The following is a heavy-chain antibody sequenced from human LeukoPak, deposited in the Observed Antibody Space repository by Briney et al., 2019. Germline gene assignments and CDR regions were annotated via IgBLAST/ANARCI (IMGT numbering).Heavy chain of an antibody. CDR1: GYTFTDYY. V-gene: IGHV1-2*02. CDR2: INPNSGRT. Sequence: ASVKVSCKAYGYTFTDYYLHWVRQAPGQGLEWMGSINPNSGRTNYPQKFQGRVTMTRDTSISTAYMELSRLRSDDTAVYYCAILATTQLFDYWGQGTLVTVSS. D-gene: IGHD5-12*01. J-gene: IGHJ4*02. CDR3: AILATTQLFDY.